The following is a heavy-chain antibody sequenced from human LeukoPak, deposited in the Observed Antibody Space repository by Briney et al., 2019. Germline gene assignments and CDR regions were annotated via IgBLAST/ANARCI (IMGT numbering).Heavy chain of an antibody. CDR2: ISWNSGSI. J-gene: IGHJ3*02. D-gene: IGHD6-19*01. Sequence: PGRSLRLSCAASGFTFDDYAMHWVRQAPGKGLEWVSGISWNSGSIGYADSVKGRFTISRDNAKNSPYLQMNSLRAEDTALYYCAKPLSSGWSGDAFDIWGQGTMVTVSS. CDR1: GFTFDDYA. V-gene: IGHV3-9*01. CDR3: AKPLSSGWSGDAFDI.